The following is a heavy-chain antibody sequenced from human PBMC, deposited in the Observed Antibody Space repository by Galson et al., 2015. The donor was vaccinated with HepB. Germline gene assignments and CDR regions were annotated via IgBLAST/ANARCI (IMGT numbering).Heavy chain of an antibody. V-gene: IGHV3-30*18. D-gene: IGHD5-24*01. J-gene: IGHJ3*02. Sequence: SLRLSCAASGFTFSSYGMHWVRQAPGKGLEWVAVISYDGSNKYYADSVKGRFTISRDDSKNTLYLQMNSLRAEDTAVYYCAKDTVKDGYNDAFDIWGQGTMVTVSS. CDR1: GFTFSSYG. CDR2: ISYDGSNK. CDR3: AKDTVKDGYNDAFDI.